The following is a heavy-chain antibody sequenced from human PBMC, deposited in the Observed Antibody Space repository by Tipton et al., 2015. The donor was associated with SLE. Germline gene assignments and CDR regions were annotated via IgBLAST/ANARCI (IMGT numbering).Heavy chain of an antibody. J-gene: IGHJ4*02. Sequence: SLRLSCAASGLIFSDAWMNWVRQAPGKGLEWVGRIMSDTDGGTTDYAAPVKGRFTISRDDSKDTVFLQMNSLKIEDTAVYYCTTDSADGGFIYWGQGTLVTVSS. CDR1: GLIFSDAW. V-gene: IGHV3-15*01. CDR3: TTDSADGGFIY. CDR2: IMSDTDGGTT. D-gene: IGHD3-16*01.